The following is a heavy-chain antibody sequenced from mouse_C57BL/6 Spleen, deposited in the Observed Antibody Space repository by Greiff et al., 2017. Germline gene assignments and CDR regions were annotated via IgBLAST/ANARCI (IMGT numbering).Heavy chain of an antibody. Sequence: VQLQPSGPELVKPGASVKMSCKASGYTFTDYNMHWVKQSHGKSLEWLGYINPNNGGTSYNQKFKGKATLTVNKSSSTAYMELRSLTSEDSAVYYCARSPYYGNYVNYWGQGTTLTVSS. D-gene: IGHD2-10*01. V-gene: IGHV1-22*01. CDR3: ARSPYYGNYVNY. CDR1: GYTFTDYN. J-gene: IGHJ2*01. CDR2: INPNNGGT.